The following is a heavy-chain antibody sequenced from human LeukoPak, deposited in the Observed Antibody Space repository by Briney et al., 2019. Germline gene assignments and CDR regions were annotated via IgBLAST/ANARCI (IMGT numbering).Heavy chain of an antibody. CDR1: GGSISSYY. D-gene: IGHD3-3*01. J-gene: IGHJ4*02. CDR2: IYYSGST. V-gene: IGHV4-59*01. Sequence: PSETLSLTCTVSGGSISSYYWSWIRQPPGKGLEWIGYIYYSGSTNYNPSLKSRVTISVDTSKNQFSLKLSSVTAEDTAVYYCARGQAFGVVTYFDYWGQGTLVTVSS. CDR3: ARGQAFGVVTYFDY.